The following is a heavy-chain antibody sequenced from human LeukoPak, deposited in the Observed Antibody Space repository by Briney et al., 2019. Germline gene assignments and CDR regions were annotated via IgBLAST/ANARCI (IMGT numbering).Heavy chain of an antibody. Sequence: PGGSLRLSCAASGFTFSSYGMHWVRQAPGKGLEWVAVISYDGSNKYYADSVKGRFTISRDNSKNTLYLQMNSLRAEDTAVYYCARDLYGDYLLNWFDPWGQGTLVTVSS. V-gene: IGHV3-30*03. CDR1: GFTFSSYG. CDR3: ARDLYGDYLLNWFDP. CDR2: ISYDGSNK. D-gene: IGHD4-17*01. J-gene: IGHJ5*02.